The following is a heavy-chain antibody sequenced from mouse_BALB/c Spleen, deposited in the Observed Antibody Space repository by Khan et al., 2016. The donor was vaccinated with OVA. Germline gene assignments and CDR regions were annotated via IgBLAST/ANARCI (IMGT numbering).Heavy chain of an antibody. CDR3: ARVYGGDVDY. CDR2: ISYSGNT. CDR1: GYSITSDYA. V-gene: IGHV3-2*02. Sequence: VKLLESGPGLVKPSQSLSLTCTVTGYSITSDYAWNWIRQFPGNKLEWMGFISYSGNTNYNPSLKSRISITRDTSKNQFFLQLNSVTTEDTATYYCARVYGGDVDYWGQGTTLTVSS. J-gene: IGHJ2*01. D-gene: IGHD1-1*01.